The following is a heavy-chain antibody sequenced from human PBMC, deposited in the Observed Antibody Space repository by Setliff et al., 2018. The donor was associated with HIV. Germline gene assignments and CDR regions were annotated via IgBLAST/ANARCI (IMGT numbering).Heavy chain of an antibody. D-gene: IGHD3-22*01. CDR2: IIPIFGTA. Sequence: SVKVSCKASGGTFSSYAISWVRQAPGQGLEWMGRIIPIFGTANYAQKFQGRVTITADKSTSTAYMELSTLRSEDTAVYYCARIYYDSSGWFVGVTGWDYGMDVWGQGTTVTVSS. J-gene: IGHJ6*02. CDR1: GGTFSSYA. CDR3: ARIYYDSSGWFVGVTGWDYGMDV. V-gene: IGHV1-69*06.